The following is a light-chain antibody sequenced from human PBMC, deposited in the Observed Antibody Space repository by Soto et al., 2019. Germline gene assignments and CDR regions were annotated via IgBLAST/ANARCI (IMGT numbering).Light chain of an antibody. CDR3: QQYENYWT. J-gene: IGKJ1*01. CDR1: QSISSW. Sequence: DIQMTQSPSTLSATAGARVPITCRASQSISSWLAWHQHKPGKAPKLLIYDASNLDSGVPSRFSGSGSGTEFSLTISNLQPDDCATYYCQQYENYWTFGQGTKVDIK. CDR2: DAS. V-gene: IGKV1-5*01.